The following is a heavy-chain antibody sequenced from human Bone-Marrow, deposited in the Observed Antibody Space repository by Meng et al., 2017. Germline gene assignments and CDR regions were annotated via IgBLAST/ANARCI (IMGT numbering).Heavy chain of an antibody. V-gene: IGHV3-53*01. CDR1: GFSVSSNY. CDR3: ARGPLGIVVLDY. J-gene: IGHJ4*02. Sequence: GESLKISCAVSGFSVSSNYMTWVRQAPGKGLEWVSVVYTGGRTYYADSVNGRFTISRDDSKNTLYLQMNSLKVEDTAVYYCARGPLGIVVLDYWGQGTLVTVSS. CDR2: VYTGGRT. D-gene: IGHD7-27*01.